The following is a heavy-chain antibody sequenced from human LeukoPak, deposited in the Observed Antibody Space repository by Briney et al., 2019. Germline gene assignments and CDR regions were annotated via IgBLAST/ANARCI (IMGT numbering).Heavy chain of an antibody. Sequence: ASVKVSCKASGYTFTSYGISWVRQAPGQGLEWMGWISAYNGNTNYAQKLQGRVTMTRDTSTSTAYMELRSLRSDDTAVYYCVRATRDGYKLARLPDDYWGQGTLVTVSS. D-gene: IGHD5-24*01. J-gene: IGHJ4*02. V-gene: IGHV1-18*01. CDR3: VRATRDGYKLARLPDDY. CDR2: ISAYNGNT. CDR1: GYTFTSYG.